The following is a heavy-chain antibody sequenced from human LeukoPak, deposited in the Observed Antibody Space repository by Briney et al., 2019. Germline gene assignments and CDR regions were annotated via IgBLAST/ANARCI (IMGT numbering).Heavy chain of an antibody. CDR3: ANGDKKRITMVRGVMQPFDY. CDR2: ISGSGGST. J-gene: IGHJ4*02. CDR1: GFTFSSYA. V-gene: IGHV3-23*01. D-gene: IGHD3-10*01. Sequence: GGCQRLSCAASGFTFSSYAMSWVRQAPGKGLEWVSGISGSGGSTHYADSVKGRFTISRDNSKNTLYLQMNSLRAEDTAVYYCANGDKKRITMVRGVMQPFDYWGQGTLVTVSS.